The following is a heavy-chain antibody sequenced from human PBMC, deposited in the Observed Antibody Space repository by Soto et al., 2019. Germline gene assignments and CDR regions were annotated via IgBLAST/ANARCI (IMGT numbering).Heavy chain of an antibody. Sequence: SVKVSCKASGGTFSSYAISWVRQAPGQGLEWMGGIIPIFGTANYAQKFQGRVTITADESTSTAYMQLSSLRSEDTAVYYCARDDTAMVSGYYYYGMDVWGQGTTVTVSS. CDR1: GGTFSSYA. J-gene: IGHJ6*02. D-gene: IGHD5-18*01. CDR2: IIPIFGTA. V-gene: IGHV1-69*13. CDR3: ARDDTAMVSGYYYYGMDV.